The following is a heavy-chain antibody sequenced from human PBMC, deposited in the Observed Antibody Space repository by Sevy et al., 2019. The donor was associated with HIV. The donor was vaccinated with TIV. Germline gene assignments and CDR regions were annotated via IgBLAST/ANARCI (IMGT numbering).Heavy chain of an antibody. CDR2: MNPNSGNT. D-gene: IGHD3-22*01. V-gene: IGHV1-8*01. Sequence: ASVKVSCKASGYTFTSYDINWVRQATGQGLEWMGWMNPNSGNTGYAQKFQGRVTMTRNTSISTAYMELSSLRSEDTAVYYYARDTYYYDSSGYFIFDSWGQGTLVTVSS. J-gene: IGHJ4*02. CDR3: ARDTYYYDSSGYFIFDS. CDR1: GYTFTSYD.